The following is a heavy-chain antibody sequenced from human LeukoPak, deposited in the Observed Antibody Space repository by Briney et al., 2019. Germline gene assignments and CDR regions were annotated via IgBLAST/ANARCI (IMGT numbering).Heavy chain of an antibody. Sequence: GGSLRLSCAASGYTFNSFDMSWVRQAPGKGLEWVSAISTNGGSTYYADSVKGSFTISRDTSKNTLYLQMNSLRAEDTAVYYCATDLVGTVGDYFDYWGQGTVVTVSS. CDR3: ATDLVGTVGDYFDY. CDR2: ISTNGGST. J-gene: IGHJ4*02. V-gene: IGHV3-23*01. CDR1: GYTFNSFD. D-gene: IGHD2-21*02.